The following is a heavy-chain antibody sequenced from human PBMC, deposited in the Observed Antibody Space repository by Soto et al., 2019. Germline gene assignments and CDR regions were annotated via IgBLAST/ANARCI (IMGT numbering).Heavy chain of an antibody. CDR1: GASVSGTTC. CDR2: INHSGNS. V-gene: IGHV4-4*02. J-gene: IGHJ4*02. Sequence: QVQLQESGPGLVKPSGTLSLTCAVSGASVSGTTCWSWVRQPPGKGLEWIGEINHSGNSNYNPSLKTRVTISVDKSKNQFSLKLSSVTAADTAVYYCVRAPHYWGQGTLVTVSS. CDR3: VRAPHY.